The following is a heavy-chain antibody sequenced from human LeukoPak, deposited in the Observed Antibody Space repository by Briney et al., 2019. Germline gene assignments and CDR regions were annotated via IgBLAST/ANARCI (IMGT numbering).Heavy chain of an antibody. Sequence: KPGGSLRLSCAASGFTFNDYYMSWMRQAPGKGLEWLSYINIGGTNTHYADSVKGRFTISRDNAKKSLYLEMNNLRAEDTAVYYCATDGAGFDTWGQGVLVTVSS. J-gene: IGHJ5*02. CDR3: ATDGAGFDT. CDR2: INIGGTNT. V-gene: IGHV3-11*01. CDR1: GFTFNDYY.